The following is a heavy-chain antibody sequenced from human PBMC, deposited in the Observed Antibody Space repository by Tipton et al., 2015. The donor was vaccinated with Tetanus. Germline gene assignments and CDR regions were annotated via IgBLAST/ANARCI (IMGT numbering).Heavy chain of an antibody. CDR2: IYKSGNT. V-gene: IGHV4-30-4*01. D-gene: IGHD3-22*01. CDR1: VGSISSGDYY. CDR3: ARGGYYYYYMDV. Sequence: TLSLTCTVSVGSISSGDYYWSWVRQSPGEGLEWIGHIYKSGNTYYKPSLKSRVAISIDASKNQFSLKLNSMTAADTAVYYCARGGYYYYYMDVWGKGTTVTVSS. J-gene: IGHJ6*03.